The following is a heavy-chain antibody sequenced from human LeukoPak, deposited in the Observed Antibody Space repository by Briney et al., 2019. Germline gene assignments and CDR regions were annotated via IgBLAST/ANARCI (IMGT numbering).Heavy chain of an antibody. CDR1: GGSISSYY. V-gene: IGHV4-59*01. CDR2: IYYSGST. Sequence: PSETLSLTCTVSGGSISSYYWSWIRQPPGKGLEWIGYIYYSGSTNYNPSLKSRVTISVDTSKNQFSLKLSSVTAADTAVYYCARESDRGYFDYWGQGTLVTVSS. J-gene: IGHJ4*02. CDR3: ARESDRGYFDY. D-gene: IGHD3-22*01.